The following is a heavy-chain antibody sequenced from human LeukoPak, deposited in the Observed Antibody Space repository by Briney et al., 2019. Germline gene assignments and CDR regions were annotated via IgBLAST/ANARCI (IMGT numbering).Heavy chain of an antibody. J-gene: IGHJ4*02. V-gene: IGHV3-23*01. CDR1: GYTFSSYA. Sequence: RGSLRLSCAASGYTFSSYAMSWVRQAPGKGLEWVSAISGSGGSTYYADSVKGRFTISRDNSKNTLFLQMNSLRAEDTAVYYCAKGFTMIVGRGTYYFDYWGQGTLVTVSS. D-gene: IGHD3-22*01. CDR3: AKGFTMIVGRGTYYFDY. CDR2: ISGSGGST.